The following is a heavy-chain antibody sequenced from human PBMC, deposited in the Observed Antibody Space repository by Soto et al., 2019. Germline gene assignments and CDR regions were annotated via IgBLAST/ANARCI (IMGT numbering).Heavy chain of an antibody. V-gene: IGHV3-64*01. CDR3: ARVVISGSYLDY. CDR1: GFTFSSYA. D-gene: IGHD1-26*01. Sequence: PGGSLRLSCAASGFTFSSYAMHWVRQAPGKGLEYVSVISSNGGSTYYANSVKGRFTISRDNSKNSLYLQMNSLRAEDTAVYYCARVVISGSYLDYWGQGT. CDR2: ISSNGGST. J-gene: IGHJ4*02.